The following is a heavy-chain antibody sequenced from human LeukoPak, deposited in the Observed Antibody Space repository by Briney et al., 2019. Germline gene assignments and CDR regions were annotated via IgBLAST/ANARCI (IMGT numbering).Heavy chain of an antibody. D-gene: IGHD5-12*01. CDR2: ISGSGGST. Sequence: GGSLRLSCAASGFTFSSYAMSWVRQAPGKGLEWVSAISGSGGSTYYADSVKGRFTISRDNSKNTLYLQMNSLRAEDTAVYYCARGSRSSGYVVRGVDYWGQGTLVTVSS. J-gene: IGHJ4*02. CDR1: GFTFSSYA. V-gene: IGHV3-23*01. CDR3: ARGSRSSGYVVRGVDY.